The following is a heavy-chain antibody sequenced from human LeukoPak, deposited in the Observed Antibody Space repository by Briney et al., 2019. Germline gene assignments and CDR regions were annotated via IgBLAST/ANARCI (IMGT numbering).Heavy chain of an antibody. J-gene: IGHJ5*02. CDR3: ARGGHCSSTSCYTRFDP. CDR1: GGSFSGYY. D-gene: IGHD2-2*02. Sequence: SETLSLTCAVYGGSFSGYYWSWIRQPPGKGLEWIREINHSGSTNYNPSLKSRVTISVDTSKNQFSLKLSSVTAADTAVYYCARGGHCSSTSCYTRFDPWGQGTLVTVSS. V-gene: IGHV4-34*01. CDR2: INHSGST.